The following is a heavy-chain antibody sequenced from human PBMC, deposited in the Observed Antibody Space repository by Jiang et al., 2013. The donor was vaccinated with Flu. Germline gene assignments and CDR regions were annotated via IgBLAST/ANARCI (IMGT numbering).Heavy chain of an antibody. V-gene: IGHV1-18*01. CDR3: ARGGYGGDWYFDL. J-gene: IGHJ2*01. CDR1: GYTFTTYA. CDR2: ISTYNGYT. Sequence: QLVESGAEVKKPGASVKVSCKASGYTFTTYAITWVRQAPGQGLEWMGWISTYNGYTNYAQKLQGRVTMTTDTSTTTAYMELTSLRSDDTAVYYCARGGYGGDWYFDLWGRGTLVTVSS. D-gene: IGHD4-23*01.